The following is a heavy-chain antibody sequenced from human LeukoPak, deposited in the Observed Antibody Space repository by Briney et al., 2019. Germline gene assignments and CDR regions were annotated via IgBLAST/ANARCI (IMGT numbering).Heavy chain of an antibody. D-gene: IGHD1-1*01. CDR1: GFTFSSYS. V-gene: IGHV3-21*01. CDR3: ARVQTYTVQHDAFDI. Sequence: PGGSLRLSCAASGFTFSSYSMNWVRQAPGKGLEWVSSISSSSSYIYYADSVKGRFTISRDNAKNSLYLQMNSLRAEDTAVYYCARVQTYTVQHDAFDIWGQGTMVTVSS. CDR2: ISSSSSYI. J-gene: IGHJ3*02.